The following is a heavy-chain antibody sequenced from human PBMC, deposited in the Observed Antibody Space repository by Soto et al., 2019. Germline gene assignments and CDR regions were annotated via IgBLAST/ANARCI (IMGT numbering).Heavy chain of an antibody. Sequence: QVQLQESGPGLVKPSETLSLTCTVSGGSITNYYCSWFRQPPGKGLEWIGYINYDGYSAYNLSLRRQVTLPMDASKTQFSLMLESVTATDTAVYYCARHGFGPLHGLVDVWGPGTTVIVSS. D-gene: IGHD3-10*01. J-gene: IGHJ6*02. V-gene: IGHV4-59*08. CDR3: ARHGFGPLHGLVDV. CDR1: GGSITNYY. CDR2: INYDGYS.